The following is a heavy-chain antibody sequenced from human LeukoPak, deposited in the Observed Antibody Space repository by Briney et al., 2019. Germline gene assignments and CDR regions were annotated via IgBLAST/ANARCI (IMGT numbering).Heavy chain of an antibody. J-gene: IGHJ4*02. CDR3: AKEPAV. CDR2: IGVSGVSA. CDR1: GFTFGTHA. V-gene: IGHV3-23*01. Sequence: GGSLRLSCEASGFTFGTHAMTWVRQAPGKGLEWVSAIGVSGVSAYYADSVMGRFTISRDNSKNTLYLQMYRLRAEDTAMYYCAKEPAVWGQGTLVTVSS. D-gene: IGHD1-14*01.